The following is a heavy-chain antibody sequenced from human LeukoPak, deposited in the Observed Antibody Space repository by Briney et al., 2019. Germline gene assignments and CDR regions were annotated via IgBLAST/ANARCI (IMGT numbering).Heavy chain of an antibody. V-gene: IGHV1-69*02. CDR1: GGTFSSYS. CDR2: IIPILNIT. Sequence: GASVKVSCKASGGTFSSYSISWVRQAPGQGLEWMGRIIPILNITHFEQKYPGRVAITADRSTNIVYMELSSLRPEDTAVYYCARGGLYSSAWFDPWGQGTLVTVSS. D-gene: IGHD6-19*01. CDR3: ARGGLYSSAWFDP. J-gene: IGHJ5*02.